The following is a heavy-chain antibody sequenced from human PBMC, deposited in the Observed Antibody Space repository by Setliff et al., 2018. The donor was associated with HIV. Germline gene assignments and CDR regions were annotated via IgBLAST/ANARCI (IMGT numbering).Heavy chain of an antibody. CDR2: INPNSGGT. Sequence: ASVKVSCKTSGYTFIGYHMHWVRQAPGQGLEWMGWINPNSGGTIYAQKFQDRVTMTRDTSSSTAYMELSRLRSDDTAVYYCATGRDSSGYYFLADYWGRGTLVTVSS. D-gene: IGHD3-22*01. V-gene: IGHV1-2*02. CDR1: GYTFIGYH. J-gene: IGHJ4*02. CDR3: ATGRDSSGYYFLADY.